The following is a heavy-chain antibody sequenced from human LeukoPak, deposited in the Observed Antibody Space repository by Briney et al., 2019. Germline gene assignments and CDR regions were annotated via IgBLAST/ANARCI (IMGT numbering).Heavy chain of an antibody. CDR3: AKDGNYYYYYGMDV. CDR2: IRYDGSNK. CDR1: GFTFSSYG. J-gene: IGHJ6*02. D-gene: IGHD1-26*01. Sequence: GGSLRLSCAASGFTFSSYGMHWVRQAPGKGLEWVAFIRYDGSNKYYADSVKGRFTISRDNSKNTLYLQMNSLRAEDTAVYYCAKDGNYYYYYGMDVWGQGTTVTVSS. V-gene: IGHV3-30*02.